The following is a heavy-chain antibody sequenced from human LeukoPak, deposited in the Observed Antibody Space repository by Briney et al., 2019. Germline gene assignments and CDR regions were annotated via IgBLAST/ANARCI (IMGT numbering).Heavy chain of an antibody. V-gene: IGHV1-46*01. CDR3: ARGKRGGMSGSLGGLFASYNTYYYMDV. CDR1: GYTFTMYY. D-gene: IGHD1-26*01. CDR2: INPSDGAT. J-gene: IGHJ6*03. Sequence: ASVKVSCKASGYTFTMYYIHWVRQAPGQGLEWMGMINPSDGATTYAQRFQGRVTMTRDMSTTTVYVDLRSLRSEDTAVYFCARGKRGGMSGSLGGLFASYNTYYYMDVWGRGTTVTVSS.